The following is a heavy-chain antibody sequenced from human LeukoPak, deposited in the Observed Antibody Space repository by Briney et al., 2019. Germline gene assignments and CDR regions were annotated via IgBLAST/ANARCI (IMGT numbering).Heavy chain of an antibody. D-gene: IGHD3-10*01. CDR3: ARAQRWGFYGSGSYLGD. Sequence: SETLSLTCAVYGGSFSDYYWSRIRQPPGKGLEWIGEISHSGSTNCIPSLKSRVTISVDTSKNQFSLKLTSVTAADTAVYYCARAQRWGFYGSGSYLGDWGQGTLVTVSS. V-gene: IGHV4-34*01. J-gene: IGHJ4*02. CDR2: ISHSGST. CDR1: GGSFSDYY.